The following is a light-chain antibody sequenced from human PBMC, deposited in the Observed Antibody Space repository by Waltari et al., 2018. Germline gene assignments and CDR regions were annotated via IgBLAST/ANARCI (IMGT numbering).Light chain of an antibody. CDR2: AAS. CDR1: QGISSY. Sequence: DIQLTQSPSFLSASVGDRVTITCRASQGISSYLAWYQQKPGKAPKLLIYAASTLQSGVPSRFSGSGSGTEFTLTISSLQPEEFATYYCQQLNSYPPGFTFGPGTKVDIK. CDR3: QQLNSYPPGFT. J-gene: IGKJ3*01. V-gene: IGKV1-9*01.